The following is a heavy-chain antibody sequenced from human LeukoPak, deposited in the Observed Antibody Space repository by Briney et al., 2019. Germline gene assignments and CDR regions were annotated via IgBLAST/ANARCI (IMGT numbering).Heavy chain of an antibody. CDR1: GGSISSYY. CDR2: IYYSGST. Sequence: PSETLSLTCTVSGGSISSYYWSWIRQPPGKGLEWIGYIYYSGSTNYNPSLKSRVTISVDTSKNQFSLKLSSVTAADTAVYYCARERPYDFWSGPSWYFDLWGRGTLVTVSS. D-gene: IGHD3-3*01. V-gene: IGHV4-59*01. J-gene: IGHJ2*01. CDR3: ARERPYDFWSGPSWYFDL.